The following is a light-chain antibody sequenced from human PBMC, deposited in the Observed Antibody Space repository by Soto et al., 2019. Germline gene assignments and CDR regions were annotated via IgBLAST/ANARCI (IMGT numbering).Light chain of an antibody. CDR1: QSVSSGF. V-gene: IGKV3-20*01. CDR2: GAS. J-gene: IGKJ5*01. Sequence: EIVLTQSPGTLSLSPGERATLSCRASQSVSSGFLAWYQQKPGQAPRLLIYGASSRATGIPDRFSGSGSGTDFTLTNSRPVPEDFAVYYCQQYSISPFTFGQGTRLEIK. CDR3: QQYSISPFT.